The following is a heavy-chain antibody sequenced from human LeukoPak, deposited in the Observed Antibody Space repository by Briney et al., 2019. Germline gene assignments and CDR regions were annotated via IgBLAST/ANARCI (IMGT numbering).Heavy chain of an antibody. CDR2: ISGYNGDT. J-gene: IGHJ5*02. D-gene: IGHD1-14*01. V-gene: IGHV1-18*01. CDR1: GYTFTNYG. Sequence: GGSVNVSCKASGYTFTNYGMSWVRQAPGKGLEWMGWISGYNGDTNYAQKLQGRVTMTTDTSTSTAYMEVRSLTSDDTAVYYCARDLKTVRGGNWFDPWGQGTLVTVSS. CDR3: ARDLKTVRGGNWFDP.